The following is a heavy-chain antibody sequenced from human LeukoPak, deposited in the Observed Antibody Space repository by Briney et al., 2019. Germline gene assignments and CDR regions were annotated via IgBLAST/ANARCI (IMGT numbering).Heavy chain of an antibody. D-gene: IGHD2-21*02. Sequence: PGGSLRLSCAASGFTFSNYAMSWVRQAPGEGLEWVSAISGSGDTTSYADSVKGRFTIPRDNSKNTLFLQMNSLRAEDTAVYYCAKRWGGDRGGLFWGQGTLVTVSS. CDR2: ISGSGDTT. V-gene: IGHV3-23*01. CDR1: GFTFSNYA. CDR3: AKRWGGDRGGLF. J-gene: IGHJ4*02.